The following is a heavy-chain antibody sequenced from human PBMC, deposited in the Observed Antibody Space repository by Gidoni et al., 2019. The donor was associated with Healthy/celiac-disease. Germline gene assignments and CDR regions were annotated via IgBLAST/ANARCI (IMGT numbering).Heavy chain of an antibody. D-gene: IGHD3-3*01. CDR3: ARSLRFLEWLLRTDAFDI. V-gene: IGHV5-51*01. CDR1: GYSFTSYW. Sequence: EVQLVQSGAEVNKPGESLKISCKGSGYSFTSYWIGWVRQMPGKGLEWMGIIYPGDSDTRYSPSFQGQVTISADKSISTAYLQWSSLKASDTAMYYCARSLRFLEWLLRTDAFDIWGQGTMVTVSS. CDR2: IYPGDSDT. J-gene: IGHJ3*02.